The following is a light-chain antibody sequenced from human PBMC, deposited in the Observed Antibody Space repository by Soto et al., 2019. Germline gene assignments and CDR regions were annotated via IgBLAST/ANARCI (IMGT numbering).Light chain of an antibody. CDR1: SSDVGGRDH. V-gene: IGLV2-14*01. CDR3: CSYTTSTTGV. Sequence: QSALTQPTSVSGSPGQSITISCTGTSSDVGGRDHVSWYQQHPGKAPKLMIYDVSNRPSGVSNRFSGFKSGNTASLTISGLQAEDEADYYCCSYTTSTTGVFGTGTKVTVL. J-gene: IGLJ1*01. CDR2: DVS.